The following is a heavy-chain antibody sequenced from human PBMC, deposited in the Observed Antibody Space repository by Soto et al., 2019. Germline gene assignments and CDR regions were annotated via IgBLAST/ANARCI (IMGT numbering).Heavy chain of an antibody. Sequence: GGSLRLSCAASGFTFSSYGMHWVRQAPGKGLEWVAVISYDGSNKYYADSVKGRFTISRDNSKNTLYLQMNSLRAEDTAVYYCAKDRWYSLTYYFDYWGQGTLVTVSS. CDR1: GFTFSSYG. CDR3: AKDRWYSLTYYFDY. CDR2: ISYDGSNK. J-gene: IGHJ4*02. D-gene: IGHD6-13*01. V-gene: IGHV3-30*18.